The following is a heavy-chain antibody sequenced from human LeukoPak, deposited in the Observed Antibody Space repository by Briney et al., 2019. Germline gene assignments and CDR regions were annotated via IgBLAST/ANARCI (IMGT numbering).Heavy chain of an antibody. V-gene: IGHV3-21*01. CDR2: ISSSSSYI. CDR3: ARRAQYSSSRGYFDY. Sequence: PGGSLRLSCAASGFTFSSYSMNWVRQAPGKGLEWASSISSSSSYIYYADSVKGRFTISRDNAKNSLYLQMNSLRAEDTAVYYCARRAQYSSSRGYFDYWGQGTLVTASS. J-gene: IGHJ4*02. D-gene: IGHD6-13*01. CDR1: GFTFSSYS.